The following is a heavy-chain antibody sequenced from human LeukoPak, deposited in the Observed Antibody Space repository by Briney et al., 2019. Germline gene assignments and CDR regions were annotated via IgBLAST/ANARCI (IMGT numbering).Heavy chain of an antibody. J-gene: IGHJ6*03. CDR1: GCSISSYF. CDR3: ARDLRASYYYYYMDV. Sequence: PSEALSLTCSVSGCSISSYFWSWIRQPAGKGLEWIGRIYASGSANYNRSLKSRVTMSVDTSKNQFSLRLSSVTAADTAVYYCARDLRASYYYYYMDVWGRGTTVTVSS. D-gene: IGHD5/OR15-5a*01. CDR2: IYASGSA. V-gene: IGHV4-4*07.